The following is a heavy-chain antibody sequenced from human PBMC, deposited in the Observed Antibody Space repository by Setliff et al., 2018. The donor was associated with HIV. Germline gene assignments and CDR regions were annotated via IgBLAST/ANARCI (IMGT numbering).Heavy chain of an antibody. D-gene: IGHD2-21*01. V-gene: IGHV3-48*03. Sequence: GGSLRLSCTASGFTFINYEMNWVRQAPGKGLEWVAYISYSGSAIHYADSVKGRFTISRDNAKNSLYLHMNSLRAEDTAVYYCAKLQEGHVYSHYDSWGQGTLVTVSS. CDR1: GFTFINYE. CDR2: ISYSGSAI. CDR3: AKLQEGHVYSHYDS. J-gene: IGHJ4*02.